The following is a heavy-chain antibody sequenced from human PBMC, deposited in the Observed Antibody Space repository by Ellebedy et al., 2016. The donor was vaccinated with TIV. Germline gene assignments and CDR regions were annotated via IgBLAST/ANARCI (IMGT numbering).Heavy chain of an antibody. CDR2: IKQDGSAN. CDR3: VRVPPRLSGSGSDF. CDR1: GFTFSTYW. V-gene: IGHV3-7*03. D-gene: IGHD3-10*01. Sequence: GESLKISXAASGFTFSTYWMAWVRRAPGEGLEWVASIKQDGSANFYVDSVKGRFTITRDNAKNSLYLEVNTLRAEDTAVYYCVRVPPRLSGSGSDFWGQGALVTVSS. J-gene: IGHJ4*02.